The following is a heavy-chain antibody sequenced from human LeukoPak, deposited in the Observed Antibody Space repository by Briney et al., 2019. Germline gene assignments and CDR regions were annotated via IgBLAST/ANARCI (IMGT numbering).Heavy chain of an antibody. Sequence: PSETLSLTCTVSGGSVSSGSYYWSWIRQPPGKGLEWIGYIYYSGSTNYNPSLKSRVTISVDTSKNQFSLKLSSVTAADTAVYYCASAGVEMAYDYWGQGTLVTVSS. CDR1: GGSVSSGSYY. CDR3: ASAGVEMAYDY. J-gene: IGHJ4*02. D-gene: IGHD5-24*01. V-gene: IGHV4-61*01. CDR2: IYYSGST.